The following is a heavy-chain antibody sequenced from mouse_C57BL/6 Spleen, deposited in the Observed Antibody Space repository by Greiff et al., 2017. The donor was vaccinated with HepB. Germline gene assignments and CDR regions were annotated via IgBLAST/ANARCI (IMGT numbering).Heavy chain of an antibody. CDR3: ARDPGDYAMDY. J-gene: IGHJ4*01. CDR1: GYSITSGYY. V-gene: IGHV3-6*01. CDR2: ISYDGSN. Sequence: DVKLQESGPGLVKPSQSLSLTCSVTGYSITSGYYWNWIRQFPGNKLEWMGYISYDGSNNYNPSLKNRISITRDTSKNQFFLKLNSVTTEDTATYYCARDPGDYAMDYWGQGTSVTVSS.